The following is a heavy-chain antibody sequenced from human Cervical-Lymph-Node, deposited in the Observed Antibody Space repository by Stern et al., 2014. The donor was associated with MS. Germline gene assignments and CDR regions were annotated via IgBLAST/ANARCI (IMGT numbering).Heavy chain of an antibody. CDR1: GFTFSHFG. CDR3: AKNYGGNSYYFDS. V-gene: IGHV3-30*18. J-gene: IGHJ4*01. Sequence: MQLVESGGGVVQPGRSLRLSCAASGFTFSHFGMHWVRQAPGKGLEWVTIVSYDGSSKYYADSVTGRFTISRDNSKNTLYLQMDSLRPEDTAVYYCAKNYGGNSYYFDSWGHGTLVTASS. D-gene: IGHD4-23*01. CDR2: VSYDGSSK.